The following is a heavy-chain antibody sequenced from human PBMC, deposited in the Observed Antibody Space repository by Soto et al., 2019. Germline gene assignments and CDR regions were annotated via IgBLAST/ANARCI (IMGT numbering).Heavy chain of an antibody. D-gene: IGHD2-2*01. CDR2: IYYSGST. CDR1: GGSVTSYY. V-gene: IGHV4-59*02. CDR3: ARACSSNSCYDVFDY. Sequence: SETLSLTCTVSGGSVTSYYWSWIRQPPGKGMEWIAYIYYSGSTNYNPSLKSRVTVSVDMSKNQFSLTLTSVTAADTAVYYCARACSSNSCYDVFDYWGQGTLVTVSS. J-gene: IGHJ4*02.